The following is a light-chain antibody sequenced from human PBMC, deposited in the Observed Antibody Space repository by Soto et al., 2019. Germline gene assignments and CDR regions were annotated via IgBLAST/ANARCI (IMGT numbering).Light chain of an antibody. Sequence: IQMTQSPSSVSASVGDRVTIACRASQGITSWLAWYQHIPGSAPSLLIHGASSLQSGVPSRVSGSGSGTNFTLTITSLQPEDFATYHCQQTDSFPWTFGQGTKVDIK. CDR3: QQTDSFPWT. CDR2: GAS. V-gene: IGKV1-12*01. J-gene: IGKJ1*01. CDR1: QGITSW.